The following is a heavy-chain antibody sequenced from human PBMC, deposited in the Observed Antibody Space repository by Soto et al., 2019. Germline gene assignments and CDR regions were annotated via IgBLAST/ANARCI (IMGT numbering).Heavy chain of an antibody. D-gene: IGHD3-16*01. CDR2: MNPNSGNT. J-gene: IGHJ4*02. V-gene: IGHV1-8*01. CDR3: GREAAGGVKH. Sequence: QVQLVQSGAEVKKPGASVKVSCKASGYTFTSYDINWVRQAPGQGLEWMGWMNPNSGNTGYSQKLQGRVTMTRNTSIINAYMRLSSLRSEATDVYYCGREAAGGVKHWGQGTLVTVSS. CDR1: GYTFTSYD.